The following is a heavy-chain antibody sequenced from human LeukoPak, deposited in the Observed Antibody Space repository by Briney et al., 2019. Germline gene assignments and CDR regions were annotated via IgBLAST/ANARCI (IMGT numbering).Heavy chain of an antibody. J-gene: IGHJ5*02. D-gene: IGHD3-16*01. Sequence: GGSLRLSCEVSGFTFRTYWMTWVRQAPGKGLKWVASVNEDGSEKYLVDSVKGRFTISRDNAKSSLFLQLHSLGGEDTAVYYCARGFAWLDNWGQGTPVTVSS. CDR3: ARGFAWLDN. CDR1: GFTFRTYW. V-gene: IGHV3-7*05. CDR2: VNEDGSEK.